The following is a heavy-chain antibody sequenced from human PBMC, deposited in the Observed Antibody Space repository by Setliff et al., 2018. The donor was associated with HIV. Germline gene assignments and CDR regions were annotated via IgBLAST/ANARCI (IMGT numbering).Heavy chain of an antibody. CDR2: VYYSVST. Sequence: PSETLSLTCSVSGGSISSSGYYWSWIRQHPGKGLDWIGRVYYSVSTDYNPSLQSRATLSIDTSKNQFSLKLTSVIAADTAIYYCARGPFVLRFLERLVYFDYWGQGKLVTVSS. D-gene: IGHD3-3*01. CDR1: GGSISSSGYY. J-gene: IGHJ4*02. CDR3: ARGPFVLRFLERLVYFDY. V-gene: IGHV4-31*02.